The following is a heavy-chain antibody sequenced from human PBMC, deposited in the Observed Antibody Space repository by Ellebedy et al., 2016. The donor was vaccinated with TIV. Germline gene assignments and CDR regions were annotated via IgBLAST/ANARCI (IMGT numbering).Heavy chain of an antibody. CDR1: GFTFSSYS. CDR3: ARARPRITGTTWYGMDV. CDR2: ISNVDSYI. V-gene: IGHV3-21*06. J-gene: IGHJ6*02. Sequence: PGGSLRLSCAASGFTFSSYSMFWVRQAPGKGLEWVSSISNVDSYIYYADSVRGRFTISRDNANNSLYLQMNSLRAEDTAVYYCARARPRITGTTWYGMDVWGQGTTVTVSS. D-gene: IGHD1-7*01.